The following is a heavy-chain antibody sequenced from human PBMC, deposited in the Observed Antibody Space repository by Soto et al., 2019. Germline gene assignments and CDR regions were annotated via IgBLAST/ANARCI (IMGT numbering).Heavy chain of an antibody. CDR3: LHDSVGSQGMDV. D-gene: IGHD2-15*01. CDR1: GFSLTTSGVG. J-gene: IGHJ6*02. Sequence: QITLKESGPTLVKPTQTLTLTCTFSGFSLTTSGVGVGWIRQPPGKALEWLALIYWDDDERYSPSIKSRLTLTQDTSQIPSVLTMTNLCVVDTATYYCLHDSVGSQGMDVWGQGTTITVSS. V-gene: IGHV2-5*02. CDR2: IYWDDDE.